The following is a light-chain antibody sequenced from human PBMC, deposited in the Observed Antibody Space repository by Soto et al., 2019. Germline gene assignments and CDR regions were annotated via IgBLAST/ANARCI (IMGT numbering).Light chain of an antibody. Sequence: DIQMTQSPSSLSASVADRVTITCRASQNIGRYLAWYQQQPGKAPNLLIYAASTLQSGVPSRFSGSGSGTDFTLTISSLQPDDFATYYCQQTYKTPRTLGQGTKVEIK. CDR1: QNIGRY. CDR2: AAS. J-gene: IGKJ2*01. CDR3: QQTYKTPRT. V-gene: IGKV1-39*01.